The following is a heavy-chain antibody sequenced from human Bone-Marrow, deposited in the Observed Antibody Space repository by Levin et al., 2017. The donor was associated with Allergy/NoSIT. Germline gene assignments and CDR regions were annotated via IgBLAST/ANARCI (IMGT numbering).Heavy chain of an antibody. D-gene: IGHD2-8*02. J-gene: IGHJ3*02. V-gene: IGHV3-21*01. CDR2: ISSSGSDM. CDR3: ARGIIGDVRVAHKEAFDI. CDR1: GFTFSIYS. Sequence: GGSLRLSCTVSGFTFSIYSINWVRQAPGKGLEWVSSISSSGSDMYYVDSVKGRFTISRDNAKNSLNLPMNSLRTEDMAVYYCARGIIGDVRVAHKEAFDIWGQGTMVSVSS.